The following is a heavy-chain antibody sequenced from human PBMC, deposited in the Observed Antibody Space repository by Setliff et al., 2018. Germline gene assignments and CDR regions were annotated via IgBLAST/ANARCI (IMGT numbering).Heavy chain of an antibody. CDR1: GESFSNNY. Sequence: LSLTCSVYGESFSNNYWSWVRQAPGKGLEWVSKTHRDGITVYSDSVKGRFTISRDFATNSLHLQMTSLSAEDTAVYYCARRLPYFGMDVWGQGTTVTVSS. J-gene: IGHJ6*02. V-gene: IGHV3-11*04. CDR2: THRDGITV. D-gene: IGHD2-15*01. CDR3: ARRLPYFGMDV.